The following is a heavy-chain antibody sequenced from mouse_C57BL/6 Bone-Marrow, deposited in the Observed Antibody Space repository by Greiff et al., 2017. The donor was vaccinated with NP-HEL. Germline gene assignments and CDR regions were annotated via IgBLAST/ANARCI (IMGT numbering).Heavy chain of an antibody. CDR2: IDPEDGDT. CDR1: GFNIKDYY. V-gene: IGHV14-1*01. Sequence: EVQLQESGAELVRPGASVKLSCTASGFNIKDYYMHWVKQRPEQGLEWIGRIDPEDGDTEYAPKFQGKATMTADTSSNTAYLQLSSLTSEDTAVYYCTRYYYGSSRDAYWGQGTLVTVSA. D-gene: IGHD1-1*01. J-gene: IGHJ3*01. CDR3: TRYYYGSSRDAY.